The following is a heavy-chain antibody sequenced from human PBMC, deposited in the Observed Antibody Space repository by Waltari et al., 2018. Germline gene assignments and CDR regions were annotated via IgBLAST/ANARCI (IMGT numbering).Heavy chain of an antibody. J-gene: IGHJ4*02. CDR2: IYSSGRT. V-gene: IGHV4-39*01. CDR1: GTSIAGSPFY. Sequence: QTQLQESGPGLVKASETVSLNCSVTGTSIAGSPFYWGWIRQPPGRGLEWLGTIYSSGRTTNNPSLKSRVTMSIHTTTNQFSLKLTSVTAADTAFYFCARFGPISPLEDWGQGTLITVSS. CDR3: ARFGPISPLED. D-gene: IGHD3-3*01.